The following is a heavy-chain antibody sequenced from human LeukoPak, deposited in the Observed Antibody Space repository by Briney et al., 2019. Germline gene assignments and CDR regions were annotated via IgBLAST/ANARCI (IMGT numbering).Heavy chain of an antibody. CDR3: AGAGRGSHWFDP. Sequence: SQTLSLTCAISGDSVSSNSAAWNWIRQSPSRGLEWLGRTYYMSKWNTQYAVSVESRIIINPDTSKNQFSLQLSSVTPEDTAVYYCAGAGRGSHWFDPWGQGTLVTVSS. V-gene: IGHV6-1*01. CDR2: TYYMSKWNT. D-gene: IGHD6-19*01. J-gene: IGHJ5*02. CDR1: GDSVSSNSAA.